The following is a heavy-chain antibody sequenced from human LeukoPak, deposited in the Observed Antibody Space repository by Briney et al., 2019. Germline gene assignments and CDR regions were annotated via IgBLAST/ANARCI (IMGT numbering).Heavy chain of an antibody. Sequence: GASVKVSCKASGYTFTSYYMHWVRQAPGQGLEWMGVINPSGGSTSYAQKFQGRVTMTRDTSTSTVYMELSSLRSEDTAVYYCARDRDGVLRFLERTPPGDYWGQGTLVTVSS. D-gene: IGHD3-3*01. V-gene: IGHV1-46*01. CDR1: GYTFTSYY. CDR2: INPSGGST. J-gene: IGHJ4*02. CDR3: ARDRDGVLRFLERTPPGDY.